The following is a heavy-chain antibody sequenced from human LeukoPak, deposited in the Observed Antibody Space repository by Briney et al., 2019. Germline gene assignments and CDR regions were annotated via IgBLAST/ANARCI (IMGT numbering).Heavy chain of an antibody. J-gene: IGHJ4*02. CDR1: GGSISSVDYY. Sequence: SETLSLTCTVSGGSISSVDYYWSWIRQPPGKGLEWIGYIYYSGSTYYNPSLKSRVTISVDTSKNQFSLKLSSVTAADTAVYYCARDQDYYGSGSYGPDYWGQGTLVTVSS. CDR2: IYYSGST. CDR3: ARDQDYYGSGSYGPDY. V-gene: IGHV4-30-4*08. D-gene: IGHD3-10*01.